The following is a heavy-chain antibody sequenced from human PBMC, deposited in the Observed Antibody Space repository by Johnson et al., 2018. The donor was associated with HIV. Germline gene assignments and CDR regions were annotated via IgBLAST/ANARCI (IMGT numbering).Heavy chain of an antibody. CDR2: ISSSGSTI. V-gene: IGHV3-11*01. Sequence: QVQLVESGGRLVKPGGSLRLSCAASGFTFSDYYMSWIRQAPGKGLEWVSYISSSGSTIYYADCVKGRFTISRDNAKNSLSLQMNSLRAEDTALYYCARDRTGGSYPRAFDIWGQGTMVTVSS. J-gene: IGHJ3*02. D-gene: IGHD1-26*01. CDR1: GFTFSDYY. CDR3: ARDRTGGSYPRAFDI.